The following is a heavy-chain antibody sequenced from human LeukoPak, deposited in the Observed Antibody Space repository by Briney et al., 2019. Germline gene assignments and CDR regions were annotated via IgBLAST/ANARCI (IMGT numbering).Heavy chain of an antibody. CDR3: ARAPRYSKTYYYGSGSPRFDY. CDR1: GYTFTGYY. V-gene: IGHV1-2*02. CDR2: INPNSGGT. J-gene: IGHJ4*02. Sequence: ASVQLSCKASGYTFTGYYMHWVREAPGQGLEWMGWINPNSGGTNSAQKFQGRVTMTRDTSISTAYMELSRLRSDDTAVYYCARAPRYSKTYYYGSGSPRFDYWGQGTLVTVSS. D-gene: IGHD3-10*01.